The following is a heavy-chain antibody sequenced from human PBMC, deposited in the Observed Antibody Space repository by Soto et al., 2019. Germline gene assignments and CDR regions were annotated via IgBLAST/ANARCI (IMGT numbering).Heavy chain of an antibody. CDR1: GGTFSSYA. D-gene: IGHD3-22*01. Sequence: QVQLVQSGAEVKKPGSSVKVSCKASGGTFSSYAISWVRQAPGQGLEWMGGIIPIFGTADYAQKFPGRVPITADESTSTADMELSSLRSEDTAVYYCASPYDSSGYYYRGLDYWGQGTLVTVSS. J-gene: IGHJ4*02. CDR3: ASPYDSSGYYYRGLDY. CDR2: IIPIFGTA. V-gene: IGHV1-69*12.